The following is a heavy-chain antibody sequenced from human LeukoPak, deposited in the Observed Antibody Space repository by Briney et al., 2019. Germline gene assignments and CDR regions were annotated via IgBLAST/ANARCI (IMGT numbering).Heavy chain of an antibody. Sequence: PGGSLRLSCAASGFTFSSSAMSWVGQSPARGVEWVSAISGGSGTTSYTCDADSVRGRFTIYRDNSKDTLHLQMNSLRAEDTAVYYCAKFYDLLTAYFDYWGQGTLVTVSS. V-gene: IGHV3-23*01. J-gene: IGHJ4*02. CDR2: ISGGSGTTSYT. CDR1: GFTFSSSA. CDR3: AKFYDLLTAYFDY. D-gene: IGHD3-9*01.